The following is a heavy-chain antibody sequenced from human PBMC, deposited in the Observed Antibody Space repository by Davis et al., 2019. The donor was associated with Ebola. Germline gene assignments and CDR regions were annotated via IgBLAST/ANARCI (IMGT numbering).Heavy chain of an antibody. J-gene: IGHJ4*02. CDR1: GFTFSSYA. CDR2: IYSGGST. Sequence: GESLKISCAASGFTFSSYAMSWVRQAPGKGLEWVSVIYSGGSTYYADSVKGRFTISRDNSKNTLYLQMNSLRAEDTAVYYCAKDKRLAVAGTMFDYWGQGTLVTVSS. D-gene: IGHD6-19*01. CDR3: AKDKRLAVAGTMFDY. V-gene: IGHV3-23*03.